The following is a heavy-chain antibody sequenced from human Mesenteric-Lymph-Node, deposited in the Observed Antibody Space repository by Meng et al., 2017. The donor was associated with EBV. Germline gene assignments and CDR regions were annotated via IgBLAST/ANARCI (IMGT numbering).Heavy chain of an antibody. CDR1: GGSFSDYF. D-gene: IGHD3-10*01. V-gene: IGHV4-34*01. CDR3: ARPRIRYGSGSYYY. Sequence: QVQLKQGGAGLLKASETLSLTCAVHGGSFSDYFWTWIRQAPGKGLEWVGEINHSGSTKYNPSLKSRVTISVDTSKNQISLNLNSVTAADTAVYYCARPRIRYGSGSYYYWGQGTLVTVSS. CDR2: INHSGST. J-gene: IGHJ4*02.